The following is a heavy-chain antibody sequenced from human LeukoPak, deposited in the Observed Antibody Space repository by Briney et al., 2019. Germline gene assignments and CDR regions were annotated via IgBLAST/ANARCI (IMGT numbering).Heavy chain of an antibody. V-gene: IGHV1-2*02. J-gene: IGHJ4*02. CDR3: ARVTGYSYGRIGDY. Sequence: ASVKVSCKASGHTFTGYYMHWVRQAPGQGLEWMGWINPNSGGTNYAQKFQGRVTMTRDTSISTAYMELSRLRSDDTAVYYCARVTGYSYGRIGDYWGQGTLVTVSS. CDR2: INPNSGGT. CDR1: GHTFTGYY. D-gene: IGHD5-18*01.